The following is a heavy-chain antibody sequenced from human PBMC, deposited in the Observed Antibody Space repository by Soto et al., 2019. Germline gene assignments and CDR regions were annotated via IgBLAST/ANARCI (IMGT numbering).Heavy chain of an antibody. J-gene: IGHJ3*02. CDR1: RYSLSRCW. V-gene: IGHV5-51*01. Sequence: PWESLTISCKASRYSLSRCWLGQVSQMPGKGLEWMGIIYPGDSDTRYSQSFQGQVTISADKSISTAYLQWSSLKDSDTAVYYCARRACSSASCDGLMTTVSTEAFDIWGQGTVVTVSS. CDR3: ARRACSSASCDGLMTTVSTEAFDI. CDR2: IYPGDSDT. D-gene: IGHD2-2*01.